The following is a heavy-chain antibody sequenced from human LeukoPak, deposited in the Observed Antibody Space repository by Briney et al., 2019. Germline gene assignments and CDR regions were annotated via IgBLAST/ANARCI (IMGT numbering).Heavy chain of an antibody. CDR3: ARGGYHHGFDI. CDR2: IDNDGSDR. Sequence: GGSLRLSCGASVFTFNTYWLHWVRQAPGKGLVWVSRIDNDGSDRTYADSAKGRFTISRDNAKSTLYLQMNSLKAEDTAVYYCARGGYHHGFDIWGQGTKVTVSS. CDR1: VFTFNTYW. D-gene: IGHD2-15*01. V-gene: IGHV3-74*01. J-gene: IGHJ3*02.